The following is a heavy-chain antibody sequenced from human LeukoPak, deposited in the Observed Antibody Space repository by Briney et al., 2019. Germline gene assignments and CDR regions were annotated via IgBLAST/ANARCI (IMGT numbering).Heavy chain of an antibody. D-gene: IGHD1-26*01. CDR2: IYPGDSDT. V-gene: IGHV5-51*01. CDR1: GYSFNTYW. J-gene: IGHJ4*02. Sequence: GESLKISCKGSGYSFNTYWIAWVRQMPGKGLDWMGIIYPGDSDTRYSPSFQGQVTISADKSISTAYLQWSSLKASDTAMYYCARSPSGSSSFFDYWSQGALVTVSS. CDR3: ARSPSGSSSFFDY.